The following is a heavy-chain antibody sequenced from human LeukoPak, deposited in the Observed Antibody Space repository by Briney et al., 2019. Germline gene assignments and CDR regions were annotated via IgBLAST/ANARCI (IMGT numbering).Heavy chain of an antibody. J-gene: IGHJ4*02. CDR2: IYHSGST. CDR1: GYSISSGYY. D-gene: IGHD6-19*01. V-gene: IGHV4-38-2*02. CDR3: ARAISTVAGGGTFDY. Sequence: PLETLSLTCTVSGYSISSGYYWGWIRQPPGKGLEWIGSIYHSGSTYYNPSLKSRVTISVDTSKNQFSLKLSSVTAADTAVYYCARAISTVAGGGTFDYWGQGTLVTVSS.